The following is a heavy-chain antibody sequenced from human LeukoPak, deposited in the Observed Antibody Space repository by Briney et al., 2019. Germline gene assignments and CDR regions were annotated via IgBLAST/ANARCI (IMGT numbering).Heavy chain of an antibody. CDR2: LRYDGSNR. Sequence: PGGSLRLSCVASEFTFTSYGMHWVRLAPGKGLEWVAFLRYDGSNRSYADSVKGRFTISRDNSKNTLYLQMNSLRAEDTAVYYCAKDVDLFGELYFDSWGQGTLVTVSS. V-gene: IGHV3-30*02. D-gene: IGHD3-10*02. CDR3: AKDVDLFGELYFDS. J-gene: IGHJ4*02. CDR1: EFTFTSYG.